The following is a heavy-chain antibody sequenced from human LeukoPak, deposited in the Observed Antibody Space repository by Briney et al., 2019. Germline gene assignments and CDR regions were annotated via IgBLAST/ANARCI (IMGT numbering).Heavy chain of an antibody. J-gene: IGHJ2*01. CDR2: ISAYNVKT. V-gene: IGHV1-18*01. Sequence: VASVKASCKASGYTFTSYGIGWVRQAPGQGLDWMGWISAYNVKTNYAQKLKGRVTMTTDTSTSTAYMELRSLRSDATAVYYCARGQSNWYFDLWGRGTLVTVSS. CDR3: ARGQSNWYFDL. D-gene: IGHD4-11*01. CDR1: GYTFTSYG.